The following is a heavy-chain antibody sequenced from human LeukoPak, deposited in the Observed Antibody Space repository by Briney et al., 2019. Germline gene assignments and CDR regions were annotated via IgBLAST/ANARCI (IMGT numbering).Heavy chain of an antibody. D-gene: IGHD3-10*01. V-gene: IGHV3-23*01. J-gene: IGHJ6*02. CDR2: ISGSGGST. Sequence: GGSLRLSCAASGFTFSSYAMSWVRQAPGKGLEWVSAISGSGGSTYYADSVKGRFTISRDNSKNTLYLQMNSLRAEDTAVYYCAKGMVRGVPLWYYGMDAWGQGTTVTVSS. CDR1: GFTFSSYA. CDR3: AKGMVRGVPLWYYGMDA.